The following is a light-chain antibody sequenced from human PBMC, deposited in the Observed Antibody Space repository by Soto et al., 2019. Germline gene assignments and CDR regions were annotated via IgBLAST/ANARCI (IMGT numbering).Light chain of an antibody. V-gene: IGKV1-9*01. CDR2: AAS. CDR3: QQLGIHPLT. CDR1: QSISSY. J-gene: IGKJ4*01. Sequence: IQLTNSAFALSASEGDRVTITCRASQSISSYLAWYQQKPGKAPKLLIYAASTLQSGVPSRFSGSGSGTEFTLTISSLQPEDFATYYCQQLGIHPLTFGGGTNVDIK.